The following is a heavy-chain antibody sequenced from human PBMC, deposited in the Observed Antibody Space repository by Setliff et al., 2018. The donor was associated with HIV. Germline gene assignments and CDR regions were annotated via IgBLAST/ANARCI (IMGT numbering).Heavy chain of an antibody. V-gene: IGHV4-59*01. CDR3: ARGVRILGVVTRHNYYMDV. CDR2: IYSSGTT. CDR1: GGSISSYY. D-gene: IGHD3-3*01. Sequence: PSETLSLTCTVSGGSISSYYWTWIRQPPGKGLEWIAYIYSSGTTNYNPSHRSRATISLDTSKNQFSLKLSSVTAADTAVYYWARGVRILGVVTRHNYYMDVWGKGTTVTVSS. J-gene: IGHJ6*03.